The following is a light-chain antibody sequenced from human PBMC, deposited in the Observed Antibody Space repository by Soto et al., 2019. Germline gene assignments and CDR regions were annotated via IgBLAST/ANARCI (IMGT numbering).Light chain of an antibody. CDR1: QYINNY. J-gene: IGKJ2*01. CDR3: QQSYSTPPYT. V-gene: IGKV1-39*01. CDR2: AAY. Sequence: DIQRTQSPSSLSTSVGDRVTITCRASQYINNYLNWDQQKPGKAPKLLIFAAYNLQSGVPSRFSGSGSGTDFTLTISSLQPEDFATYYCQQSYSTPPYTFGQGTKLDMK.